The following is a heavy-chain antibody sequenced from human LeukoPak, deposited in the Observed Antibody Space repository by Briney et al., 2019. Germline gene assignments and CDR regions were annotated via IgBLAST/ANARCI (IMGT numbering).Heavy chain of an antibody. CDR1: GGSVSSGSYY. J-gene: IGHJ4*02. Sequence: PSETLSLTCTVSGGSVSSGSYYWSRIRRPPGKGLEWIGYVYYSGSTNYNPSLKSRVTISVDTSKNQFSLKLSSVTAADTTVYYCARYNPGGATEYFDYWGQGTLVTVSS. CDR3: ARYNPGGATEYFDY. CDR2: VYYSGST. V-gene: IGHV4-61*01. D-gene: IGHD1-26*01.